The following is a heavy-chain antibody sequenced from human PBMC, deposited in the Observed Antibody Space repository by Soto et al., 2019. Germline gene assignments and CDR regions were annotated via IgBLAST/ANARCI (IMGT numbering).Heavy chain of an antibody. CDR1: GGSISSSSYF. V-gene: IGHV4-39*01. Sequence: QLQLQESGPGLVKPSETLSLTCSVSGGSISSSSYFWGWIRQPPGKGLEWIGSIYYSGSTCYNPSLKGRVTVSVDSSKNRFSLKFSSVTAADTAVYYCARHPSDFWFDPWGQGTLVTVSS. J-gene: IGHJ5*02. CDR3: ARHPSDFWFDP. CDR2: IYYSGST. D-gene: IGHD2-21*02.